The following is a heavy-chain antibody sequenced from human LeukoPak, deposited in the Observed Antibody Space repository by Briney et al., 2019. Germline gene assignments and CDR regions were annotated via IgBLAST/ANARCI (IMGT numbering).Heavy chain of an antibody. D-gene: IGHD3/OR15-3a*01. CDR2: INSAGRST. Sequence: GGSLRLSCAASGFTFSSYWMHWVRQAPGKGLVWVSRINSAGRSTSYADSVKGRFTISRDNSKNTLYLQMNSLRAEDTAVYYCAKDRDDFPIVNDYWGQGTLVTVSS. J-gene: IGHJ4*02. CDR1: GFTFSSYW. CDR3: AKDRDDFPIVNDY. V-gene: IGHV3-74*01.